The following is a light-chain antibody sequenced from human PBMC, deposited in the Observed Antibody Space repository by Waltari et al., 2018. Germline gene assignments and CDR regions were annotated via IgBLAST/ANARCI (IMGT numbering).Light chain of an antibody. CDR2: EVN. CDR1: SSDVGGYNV. J-gene: IGLJ2*01. Sequence: QSALTQPASVSGSPGQSITISCPGTSSDVGGYNVVSWYQQHPGKVPKLIIYEVNNRPSGVSNRFSGSKSGNTASLTISGLQAEDEADYYCSSYTSISTGIFGGGTKLTVL. CDR3: SSYTSISTGI. V-gene: IGLV2-14*01.